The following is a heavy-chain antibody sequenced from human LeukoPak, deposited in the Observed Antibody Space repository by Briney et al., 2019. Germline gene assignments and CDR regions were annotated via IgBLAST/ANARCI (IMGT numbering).Heavy chain of an antibody. D-gene: IGHD6-13*01. CDR1: GGSFSGYC. CDR2: INHSGST. CDR3: ARDILATSIAAPYY. J-gene: IGHJ4*02. Sequence: PSETLSLTCTVYGGSFSGYCWNWIRQPPGKGLEWIGEINHSGSTNYNPSLKSRVTISVDTSKNQFSLKLTSVTAADTAVYYCARDILATSIAAPYYWGQGTLVTVSS. V-gene: IGHV4-34*01.